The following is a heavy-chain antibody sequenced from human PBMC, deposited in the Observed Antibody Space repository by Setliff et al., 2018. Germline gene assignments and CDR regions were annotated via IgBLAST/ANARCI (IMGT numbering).Heavy chain of an antibody. D-gene: IGHD4-17*01. J-gene: IGHJ4*02. CDR1: GVSIRSYY. CDR3: ARLPRTVTHFDY. V-gene: IGHV4-4*07. Sequence: SETLSLTCTVSGVSIRSYYWSWIRQPPGKGLEWIGRIYTSGSTNYNPSLQSRVSISVDTSKNQLSLKLDSLTAADTAVYFCARLPRTVTHFDYWGQGALVTVSS. CDR2: IYTSGST.